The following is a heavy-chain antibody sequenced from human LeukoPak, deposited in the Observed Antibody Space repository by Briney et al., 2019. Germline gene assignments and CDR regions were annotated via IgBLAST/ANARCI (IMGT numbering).Heavy chain of an antibody. Sequence: GGSLRLSCGASGLTLSRYAVNWVRQAPGRGLEWVSYISPTGDSTLNAEPVKGRFSVSRDNSKNMVYLQMDGLRAEDTATYFCVRKFYFYMDVWGKGATVTVSS. V-gene: IGHV3-23*01. J-gene: IGHJ6*03. CDR2: ISPTGDST. CDR1: GLTLSRYA. CDR3: VRKFYFYMDV.